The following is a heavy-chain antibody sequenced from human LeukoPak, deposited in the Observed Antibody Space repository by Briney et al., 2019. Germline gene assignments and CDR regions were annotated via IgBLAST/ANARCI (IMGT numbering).Heavy chain of an antibody. CDR3: AREKMRRYSYGYAH. V-gene: IGHV4-34*01. CDR2: INHSGST. D-gene: IGHD5-18*01. CDR1: GGSFSGYY. J-gene: IGHJ4*02. Sequence: SETLSLTCAVYGGSFSGYYWSWISQPPGKGLEWIGEINHSGSTNYNSSLKSRVTISVDTSKNQFSLKVSSVTAADTAVYYCAREKMRRYSYGYAHWGQGTLVTVSS.